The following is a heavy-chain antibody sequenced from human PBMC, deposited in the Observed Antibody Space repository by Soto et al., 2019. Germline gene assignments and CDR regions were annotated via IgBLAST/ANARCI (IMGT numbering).Heavy chain of an antibody. CDR3: ARATSYGLGYYYGMDV. J-gene: IGHJ6*02. CDR1: GGSFSGYY. CDR2: INHSGST. V-gene: IGHV4-34*01. Sequence: PSETLSLTCAVYGGSFSGYYWSWIRQPPGKGLEWIGEINHSGSTNYNPSLKSRVTISVDTSKNQFSLKLSSVTAADTAVYYCARATSYGLGYYYGMDVWGQGTTVTV. D-gene: IGHD3-16*01.